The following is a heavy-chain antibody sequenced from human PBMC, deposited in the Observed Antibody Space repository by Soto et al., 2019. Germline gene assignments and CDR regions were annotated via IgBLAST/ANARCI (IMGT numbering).Heavy chain of an antibody. CDR1: GGSFIGYY. D-gene: IGHD6-13*01. CDR2: INHSGST. Sequence: PSETLSLTCAVYGGSFIGYYCSCIRHPPLKWLEWIGEINHSGSTNYNPSLKSRFTISVDTSKNQFSLKLSSVTAADTAVYYCARVVGIAAAGRNNWFDPWGQGTLVTVS. V-gene: IGHV4-34*01. J-gene: IGHJ5*02. CDR3: ARVVGIAAAGRNNWFDP.